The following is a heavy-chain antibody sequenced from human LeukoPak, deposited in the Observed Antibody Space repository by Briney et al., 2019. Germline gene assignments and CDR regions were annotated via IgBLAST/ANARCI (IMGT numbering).Heavy chain of an antibody. V-gene: IGHV3-30*18. J-gene: IGHJ4*02. CDR1: GFTFSDHH. CDR2: ISYDGSNK. Sequence: PGGSLRLSCAASGFTFSDHHMDWVRQAPGKGLEWVAVISYDGSNKYYADSVKGRFTISRDNSKNTLYLQMNSLRAEDTAVYYCAKEFGWLVLMAVFDYWGQGTLVTVSS. D-gene: IGHD6-19*01. CDR3: AKEFGWLVLMAVFDY.